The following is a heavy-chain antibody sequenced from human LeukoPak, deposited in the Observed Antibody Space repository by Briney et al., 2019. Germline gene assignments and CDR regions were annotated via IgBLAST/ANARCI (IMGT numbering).Heavy chain of an antibody. CDR3: AKGIIKGSLWGAFDI. V-gene: IGHV3-21*04. D-gene: IGHD3-16*01. Sequence: GGSLRLSCAASGFTFSSYNMNWVRQAPGKGLEWVSSITSGSSYIYYADSVKGRFTISRDNAKNSLYLQMNSLRAEDTAVYYCAKGIIKGSLWGAFDIWGQGTMVTVSS. CDR1: GFTFSSYN. CDR2: ITSGSSYI. J-gene: IGHJ3*02.